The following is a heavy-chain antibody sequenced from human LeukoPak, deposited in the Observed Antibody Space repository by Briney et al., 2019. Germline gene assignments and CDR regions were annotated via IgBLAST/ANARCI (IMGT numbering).Heavy chain of an antibody. J-gene: IGHJ4*02. Sequence: SETLSLTCTVSVGSISTYYWNWIRQPPGKGLEWIGYIYYSGSTKYTPSLTSRVSVSIDTSKNQFSLKLTSVTAADTAVYYCARRAGTTFDYWGQGILVSVSS. V-gene: IGHV4-59*08. CDR3: ARRAGTTFDY. CDR2: IYYSGST. CDR1: VGSISTYY. D-gene: IGHD3-10*01.